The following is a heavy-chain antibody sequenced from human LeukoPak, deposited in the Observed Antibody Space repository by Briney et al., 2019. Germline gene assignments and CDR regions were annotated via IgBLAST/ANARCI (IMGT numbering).Heavy chain of an antibody. J-gene: IGHJ4*02. CDR2: INHSGSA. CDR1: GGPLSGYY. CDR3: ARARGDYYDSRGYYSAFDY. D-gene: IGHD3-22*01. Sequence: PSETLSLTCAVYGGPLSGYYWSWIRQPPGKGLEWIGEINHSGSANYNPSLKSRVTISVDMSKNQFSLKLNSVTAADTAVYYCARARGDYYDSRGYYSAFDYWGQGTLVTVSS. V-gene: IGHV4-34*01.